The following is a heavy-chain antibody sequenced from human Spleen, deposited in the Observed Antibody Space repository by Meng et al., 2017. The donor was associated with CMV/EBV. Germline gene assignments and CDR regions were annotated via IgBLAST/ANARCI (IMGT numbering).Heavy chain of an antibody. V-gene: IGHV3-9*01. J-gene: IGHJ4*02. CDR1: GFTFDDYA. D-gene: IGHD3-3*01. CDR3: AKAVYDFWSGPFDY. CDR2: ISWNSGNI. Sequence: SLKISCAASGFTFDDYAMHWVRQAPGKGLQWVSGISWNSGNIVYADSVKGRFTISRDNAKNSLYLQMNSLRAEDTAAYYCAKAVYDFWSGPFDYWGQGTLVTVSS.